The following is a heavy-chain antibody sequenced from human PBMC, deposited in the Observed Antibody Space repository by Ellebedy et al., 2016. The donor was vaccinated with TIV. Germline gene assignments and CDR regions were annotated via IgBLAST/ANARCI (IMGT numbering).Heavy chain of an antibody. D-gene: IGHD2-15*01. CDR2: ISGSCSYI. V-gene: IGHV3-21*01. CDR1: GFTFSTYS. Sequence: GESLKISCAASGFTFSTYSMNWVRQAPGKGLEWVSSISGSCSYIYYADSVKGRFTISRDNAKNSLYLQMNSLRGEDTAVYYCARCVVAHAAFDIWGQGTMVTVSS. CDR3: ARCVVAHAAFDI. J-gene: IGHJ3*02.